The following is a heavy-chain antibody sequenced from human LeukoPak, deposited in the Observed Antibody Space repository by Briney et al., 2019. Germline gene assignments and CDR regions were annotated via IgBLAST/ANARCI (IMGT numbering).Heavy chain of an antibody. J-gene: IGHJ5*02. V-gene: IGHV4-39*07. CDR1: GGSISSSDYY. D-gene: IGHD2-8*01. CDR3: ARENYCTNGVCWAFDP. Sequence: SETLPLTCTVSGGSISSSDYYWGWIRQPPGKGLEWIGNIYYTGSSSYNSSLKSRVTISVDTSKNQFSLQLSSVTAADTAVYYCARENYCTNGVCWAFDPWGQGTLVTVPS. CDR2: IYYTGSS.